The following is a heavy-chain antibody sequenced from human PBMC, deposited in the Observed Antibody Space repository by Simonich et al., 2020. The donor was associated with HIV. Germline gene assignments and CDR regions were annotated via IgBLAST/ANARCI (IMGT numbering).Heavy chain of an antibody. CDR2: IYWDDDK. Sequence: QITLKESGPTLVKPTQTLTLTCTFSGFSLSTSGVGVGWIRQPPGTALGWLALIYWDDDKRYSPSLKSRLTIAKDTSKNQVVLTMTTMDPVDTATYYCAHSPGGGSGSYYNYFDYWGQGTLVTVSS. D-gene: IGHD3-10*01. J-gene: IGHJ4*02. CDR1: GFSLSTSGVG. CDR3: AHSPGGGSGSYYNYFDY. V-gene: IGHV2-5*02.